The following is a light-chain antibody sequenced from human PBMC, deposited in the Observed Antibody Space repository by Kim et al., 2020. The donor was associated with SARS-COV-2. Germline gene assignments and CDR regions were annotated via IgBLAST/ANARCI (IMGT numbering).Light chain of an antibody. CDR3: QQYGSSLLT. V-gene: IGKV3-20*01. CDR2: GAS. CDR1: QSGSSSY. J-gene: IGKJ4*01. Sequence: SPGGGATPHCGRIQSGSSSYLAWYQQKPAKAPTLLIYGASSRATGIPDRFSGSGSGTDFTLTISRLEPEDFAVYFCQQYGSSLLTFGGGTKVDIK.